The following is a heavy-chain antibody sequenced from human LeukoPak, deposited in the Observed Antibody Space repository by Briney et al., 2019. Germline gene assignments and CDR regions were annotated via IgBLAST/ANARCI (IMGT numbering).Heavy chain of an antibody. CDR2: IYWNDHK. J-gene: IGHJ5*01. V-gene: IGHV2-5*01. CDR3: AHKPHPSIRPPGVVYSQHESFSDWFDS. CDR1: GFSLDTPGVG. Sequence: SGPTLVNPTQTATLTCTFSGFSLDTPGVGVGWIRQPPGKALEWLALIYWNDHKRYSPSLKSRVSVTRDTSKNQVVLTLTNMDPVDTATYYCAHKPHPSIRPPGVVYSQHESFSDWFDSWGQGTLVTVSS. D-gene: IGHD4-11*01.